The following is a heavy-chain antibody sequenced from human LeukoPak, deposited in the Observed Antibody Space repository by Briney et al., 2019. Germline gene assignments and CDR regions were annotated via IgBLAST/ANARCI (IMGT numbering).Heavy chain of an antibody. J-gene: IGHJ6*03. V-gene: IGHV1-46*01. Sequence: APVKVSCKASGYIFTSFDINWVRQAPGQGLEWMGIINPSGGSTSYAQKFQGRVTMTRDTSTSTVYMELSSLRSEDTAVYYCARGITIFGVVISYYYYMDVWGKGTTVTVSS. CDR2: INPSGGST. CDR1: GYIFTSFD. CDR3: ARGITIFGVVISYYYYMDV. D-gene: IGHD3-3*01.